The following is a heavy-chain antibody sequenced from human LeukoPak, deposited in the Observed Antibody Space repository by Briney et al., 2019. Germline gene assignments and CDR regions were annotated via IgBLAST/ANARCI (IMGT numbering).Heavy chain of an antibody. Sequence: ASVKVSCKASGYTFTSYDINWVRQATGQGLEWMGWMNPSSGNTGYAQKFQGRVTMTRNTSISTAYMELSSLRSEDTAVYYCARGQRKGSYREGTFDYWGQGTLVTVSS. D-gene: IGHD1-26*01. V-gene: IGHV1-8*01. CDR2: MNPSSGNT. CDR3: ARGQRKGSYREGTFDY. J-gene: IGHJ4*02. CDR1: GYTFTSYD.